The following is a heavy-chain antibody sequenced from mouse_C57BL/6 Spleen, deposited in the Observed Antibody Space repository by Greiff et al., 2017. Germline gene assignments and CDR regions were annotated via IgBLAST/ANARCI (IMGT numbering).Heavy chain of an antibody. Sequence: VTLMESGPGLVAPSQSLSITCTVSGFSLTCYGVDWVRQPPGTGLDWLGVLWGGGSTNYNSALMSRLSISKDNSKSQVFLKMNSLQTEDTAMYYCAKQGTGTDYARDYWGQGTSVTVSS. CDR3: AKQGTGTDYARDY. J-gene: IGHJ4*01. CDR2: LWGGGST. D-gene: IGHD4-1*01. V-gene: IGHV2-9*01. CDR1: GFSLTCYG.